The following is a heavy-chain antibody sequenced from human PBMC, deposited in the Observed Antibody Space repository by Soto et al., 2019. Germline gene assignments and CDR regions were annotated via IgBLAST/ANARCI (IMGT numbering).Heavy chain of an antibody. J-gene: IGHJ4*02. CDR3: ARDYRSSGPFDH. CDR1: GLTFSSYS. V-gene: IGHV3-48*02. Sequence: PGGSPRLSCAASGLTFSSYSMNWVRKAPGKGLEWVSYISSSSSTIYYADSVKGRFTISRDNAKNSLYLQMNSLRDEDTAVYYFARDYRSSGPFDHWAQGTLVTVPQ. CDR2: ISSSSSTI. D-gene: IGHD6-6*01.